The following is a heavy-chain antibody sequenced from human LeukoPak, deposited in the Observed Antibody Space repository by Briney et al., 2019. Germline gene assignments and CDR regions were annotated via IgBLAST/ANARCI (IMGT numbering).Heavy chain of an antibody. CDR3: ARDRGYSTSSRFDY. Sequence: WGSLRFSCVGSGFTFSNYWITWVRQAPGKGLEWVANIAQDGSEKYYVDSVRARFTISRDNAKNSPYLQMNSLRAEDTAVYYCARDRGYSTSSRFDYWGQGTLVTVSS. D-gene: IGHD6-6*01. CDR2: IAQDGSEK. J-gene: IGHJ4*02. V-gene: IGHV3-7*01. CDR1: GFTFSNYW.